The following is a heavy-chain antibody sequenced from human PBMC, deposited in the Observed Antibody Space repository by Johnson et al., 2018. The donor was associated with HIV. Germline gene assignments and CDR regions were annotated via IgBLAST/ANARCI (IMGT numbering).Heavy chain of an antibody. CDR1: GFTFSSYA. CDR2: ISYDGSNK. CDR3: ANFYTDNTLGLFGAFDI. J-gene: IGHJ3*02. V-gene: IGHV3-30*04. Sequence: VESGGGVVQPGRSLRLSCAASGFTFSSYAMHWVRQAPGKGLEWVAVISYDGSNKYYADSVKGRFTISRDNSKNTLYLQMNSLRAEDTAVYYCANFYTDNTLGLFGAFDIWGQGTMVTVSS. D-gene: IGHD1-1*01.